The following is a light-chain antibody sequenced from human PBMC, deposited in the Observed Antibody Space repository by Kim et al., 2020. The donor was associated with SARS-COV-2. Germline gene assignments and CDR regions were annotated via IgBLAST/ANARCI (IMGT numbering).Light chain of an antibody. V-gene: IGKV3-15*01. J-gene: IGKJ1*01. Sequence: SVSPGERATLSCRASQSVASNLAWYQQKRGQAPRLLIYGASTRATGIPARFSGSGSGTVFTLTITSLQSEDFAVYYCQQHNQWPTFGQGTKVDIK. CDR2: GAS. CDR3: QQHNQWPT. CDR1: QSVASN.